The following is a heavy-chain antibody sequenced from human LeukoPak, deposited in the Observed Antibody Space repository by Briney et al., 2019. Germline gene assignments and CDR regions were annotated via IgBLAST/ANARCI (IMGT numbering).Heavy chain of an antibody. J-gene: IGHJ4*02. CDR3: TRGVRRSASGDYFDY. Sequence: ASVNVSCKASGYTFTTYYMHWVRQAPGQGLEWMGIINPNGGSTSYAQKFQGRVTMTRDMSTSTVYMELSSLRSDDTAVYFCTRGVRRSASGDYFDYWGQGTLVTVSS. V-gene: IGHV1-46*01. CDR1: GYTFTTYY. D-gene: IGHD6-25*01. CDR2: INPNGGST.